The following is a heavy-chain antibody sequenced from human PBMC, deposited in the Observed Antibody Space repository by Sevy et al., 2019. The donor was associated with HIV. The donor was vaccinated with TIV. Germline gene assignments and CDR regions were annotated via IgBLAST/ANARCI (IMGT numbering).Heavy chain of an antibody. CDR2: INAYNGNT. CDR1: GYTFTSYG. CDR3: ARVVVLPADFSPRVFDY. Sequence: ASVKVSCKASGYTFTSYGISWVRQAPGQGLEWMGWINAYNGNTNYAQKLQGRVTMTTDTSTSTAYMELRSLRSDDTAVYYCARVVVLPADFSPRVFDYWGQGTLVTVSS. V-gene: IGHV1-18*01. J-gene: IGHJ4*02. D-gene: IGHD2-2*01.